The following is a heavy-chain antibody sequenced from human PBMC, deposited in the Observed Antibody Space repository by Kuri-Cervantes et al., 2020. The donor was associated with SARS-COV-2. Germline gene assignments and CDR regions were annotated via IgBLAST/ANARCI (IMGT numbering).Heavy chain of an antibody. Sequence: GESLKISCAASGFTFSSYSMNWVRQAPGKGLGWVSSINSSSSYIYYADSVKGRFTISRDNAKNSLYLQMNSLRAEDTAVYYCAPPVGGNSVPSTWGQGTLVTVSS. CDR2: INSSSSYI. V-gene: IGHV3-21*01. J-gene: IGHJ5*02. CDR1: GFTFSSYS. CDR3: APPVGGNSVPST. D-gene: IGHD4-23*01.